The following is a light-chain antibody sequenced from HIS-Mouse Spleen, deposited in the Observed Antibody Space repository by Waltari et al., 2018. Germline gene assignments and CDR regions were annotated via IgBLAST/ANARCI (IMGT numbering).Light chain of an antibody. Sequence: SYELTQPPSVSVSPGKTASITCSGAKLGDKYACWYQQEPGQSPVLVIYQDSKRPSGIPVRFSGSNSGNTATLTISGTQAMDEADYYCQAWDSSYSVFGGGTKLTVL. CDR1: KLGDKY. V-gene: IGLV3-1*01. J-gene: IGLJ2*01. CDR3: QAWDSSYSV. CDR2: QDS.